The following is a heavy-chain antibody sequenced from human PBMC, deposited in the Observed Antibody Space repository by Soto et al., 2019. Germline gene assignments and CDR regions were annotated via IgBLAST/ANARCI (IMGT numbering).Heavy chain of an antibody. Sequence: QVQLVQSGAEVKKPGSSVKVSCKASGGTFSSYAISWVRQAPGQGLEWMGGIIPIFGTANYAQKFQGRVTITADESTSTAYMELSSLRSEDTAVYYCARAAPPYYYDSSRPEGFDYWGQGTLVTVSS. J-gene: IGHJ4*02. CDR3: ARAAPPYYYDSSRPEGFDY. CDR2: IIPIFGTA. CDR1: GGTFSSYA. V-gene: IGHV1-69*12. D-gene: IGHD3-22*01.